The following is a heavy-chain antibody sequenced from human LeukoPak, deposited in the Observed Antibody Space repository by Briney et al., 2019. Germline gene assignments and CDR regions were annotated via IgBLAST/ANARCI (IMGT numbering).Heavy chain of an antibody. V-gene: IGHV3-30-3*01. CDR2: ISYDGSNK. Sequence: TGGSLRLSCAASGFTFSSYAMHWVRQAPGKGLEWVAVISYDGSNKYYADSVKGRFTISRDNSKNTLYLQMNSLRAEDTAVYYCARDAGYDFWSGYYDYWGQGTLVTVSS. CDR3: ARDAGYDFWSGYYDY. CDR1: GFTFSSYA. D-gene: IGHD3-3*01. J-gene: IGHJ4*02.